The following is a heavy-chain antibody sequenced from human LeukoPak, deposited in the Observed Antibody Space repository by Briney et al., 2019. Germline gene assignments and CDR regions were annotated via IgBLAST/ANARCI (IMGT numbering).Heavy chain of an antibody. J-gene: IGHJ6*02. CDR2: ISSDSKSI. Sequence: GGSLRLSCAASGFIFSGFTMNWVRQAPGKGLEWVSSISSDSKSIYYADSVKGRFIISRDNAKNSLFLQMNSLRAEDTAVYYCARDDEDLAYYGIDVWGQGTTVTVSS. CDR3: ARDDEDLAYYGIDV. V-gene: IGHV3-21*01. CDR1: GFIFSGFT. D-gene: IGHD2-15*01.